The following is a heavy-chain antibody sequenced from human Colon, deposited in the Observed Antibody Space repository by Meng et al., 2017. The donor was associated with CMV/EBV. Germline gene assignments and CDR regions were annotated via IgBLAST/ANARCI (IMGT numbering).Heavy chain of an antibody. CDR2: INPNSGGT. V-gene: IGHV1-2*02. Sequence: ASVKVSCKASGYTFTGYYMHWVRQAPGQGLEWMGWINPNSGGTNYAQKFQGRVTMTRDTSISTAYMELSRLRSDDTAVYYCARTYCSSTSCKTAREYWFDPWGQGTLVTVSS. J-gene: IGHJ5*02. CDR3: ARTYCSSTSCKTAREYWFDP. D-gene: IGHD2-2*01. CDR1: GYTFTGYY.